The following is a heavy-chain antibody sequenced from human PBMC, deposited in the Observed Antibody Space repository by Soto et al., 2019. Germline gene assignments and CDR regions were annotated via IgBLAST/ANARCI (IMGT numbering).Heavy chain of an antibody. CDR1: GGTFSSYT. CDR3: GRDGVVVPAAQYYCGMAV. CDR2: IIPILGIA. V-gene: IGHV1-69*08. Sequence: QVQLVQSGAEVKKPGSSVKVSCKASGGTFSSYTISWVRQAPGQGLEWMGRIIPILGIANYAQKFQGRVTITADKSTGSAYMALSSLRYEDTAVYYCGRDGVVVPAAQYYCGMAVWGQGTTVTVSS. D-gene: IGHD2-2*01. J-gene: IGHJ6*02.